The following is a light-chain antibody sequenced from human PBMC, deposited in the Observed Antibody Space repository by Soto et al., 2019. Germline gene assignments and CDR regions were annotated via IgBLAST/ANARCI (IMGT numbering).Light chain of an antibody. J-gene: IGKJ4*01. CDR1: QSVNNN. CDR3: QQYNNWPLT. V-gene: IGKV3-15*01. CDR2: GAS. Sequence: EIVMTQSPATLSVSPGERATLSCRASQSVNNNLAWYQQKPGQAPGLLIYGASARATGIPARFSGSGSGTEFTRTISSLQSEDFAVYYCQQYNNWPLTFGGGTKVEIK.